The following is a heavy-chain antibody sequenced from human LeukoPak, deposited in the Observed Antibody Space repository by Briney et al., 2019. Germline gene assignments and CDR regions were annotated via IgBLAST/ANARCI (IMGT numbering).Heavy chain of an antibody. CDR2: FYHGGST. J-gene: IGHJ3*02. D-gene: IGHD3-3*01. CDR1: GYSISTGYY. V-gene: IGHV4-38-2*02. CDR3: ARGGAGAYYDFWSGSDDFDI. Sequence: SETLSLTCTVSGYSISTGYYWDWIRQPPGKGLEWIGTFYHGGSTYYNPSLKSRVTISVDTSKNQFSLNLTSVTAADTAVYYCARGGAGAYYDFWSGSDDFDIWGQGTMVTVSS.